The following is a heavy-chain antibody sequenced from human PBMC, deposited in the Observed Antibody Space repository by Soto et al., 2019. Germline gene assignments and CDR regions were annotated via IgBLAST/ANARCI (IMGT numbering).Heavy chain of an antibody. V-gene: IGHV3-30*03. J-gene: IGHJ4*02. CDR1: GFTFSSYG. CDR3: TRRDCSGGDCYSDFDY. D-gene: IGHD2-15*01. CDR2: ISYDGSNK. Sequence: PGGSLRLSCAASGFTFSSYGMHWVRQAPGKGLEWVAVISYDGSNKYYADSVKGRFTISRDNSKNTLYLQMNSLRAEDTAVYYCTRRDCSGGDCYSDFDYWGQGALVTVSS.